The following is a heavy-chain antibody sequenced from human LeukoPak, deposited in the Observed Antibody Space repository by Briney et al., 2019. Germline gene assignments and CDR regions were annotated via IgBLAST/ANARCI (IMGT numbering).Heavy chain of an antibody. CDR2: IYTSGST. V-gene: IGHV4-61*02. D-gene: IGHD1-26*01. CDR3: ARDQRWGPLDAFDI. CDR1: GGSISSGSYY. Sequence: SETLSLTCTVSGGSISSGSYYWSWIRQPAGKGLEWIGRIYTSGSTNYNPSLKSRVTISVDTSKNQFSLKLSSVTAADTAVYYCARDQRWGPLDAFDIWGQGTMVTVPS. J-gene: IGHJ3*02.